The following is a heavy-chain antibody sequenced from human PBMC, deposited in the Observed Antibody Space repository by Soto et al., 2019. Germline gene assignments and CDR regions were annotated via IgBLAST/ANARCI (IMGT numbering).Heavy chain of an antibody. CDR1: GFTVSNNY. CDR2: IYSGGST. J-gene: IGHJ4*02. D-gene: IGHD3-16*01. Sequence: EEQLVESGGDLVQPGGSLRLSCAASGFTVSNNYMSWVRQAPGKGLEWVSLIYSGGSTYYADYVKGRFTISRDSSKNTLYLQTICQRADDTAMYYCAAYSHKGYWGQGTLVPGSS. CDR3: AAYSHKGY. V-gene: IGHV3-66*01.